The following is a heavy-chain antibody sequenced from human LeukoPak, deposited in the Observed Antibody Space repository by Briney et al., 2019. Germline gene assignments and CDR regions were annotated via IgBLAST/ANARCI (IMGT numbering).Heavy chain of an antibody. Sequence: GRSLRLSCAASGFTFSSYGMHWVRQAPGKGLEWVAVISYDGSNKYYADSVKGRFTISRDNSKNTLYLQMNSLRGEDTAVYYCAKVKAHSSSWYWSDPWGQGTLVTVSS. D-gene: IGHD6-13*01. CDR2: ISYDGSNK. CDR1: GFTFSSYG. CDR3: AKVKAHSSSWYWSDP. V-gene: IGHV3-30*18. J-gene: IGHJ5*02.